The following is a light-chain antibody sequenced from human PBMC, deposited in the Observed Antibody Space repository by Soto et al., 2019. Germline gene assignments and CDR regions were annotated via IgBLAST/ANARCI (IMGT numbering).Light chain of an antibody. Sequence: EIVMTQSPATLSVSPGERVTLSCRASQSVSRSLAWYQQKPGQAPRLLIYGASTRATGIPARFSGSGSGTEFTLTISSLQSEDFAVYYCQQYNYWPPYTFGPGTKVDIK. V-gene: IGKV3-15*01. J-gene: IGKJ3*01. CDR1: QSVSRS. CDR2: GAS. CDR3: QQYNYWPPYT.